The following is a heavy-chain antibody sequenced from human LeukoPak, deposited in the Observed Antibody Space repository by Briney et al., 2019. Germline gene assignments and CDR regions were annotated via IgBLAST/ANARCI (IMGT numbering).Heavy chain of an antibody. V-gene: IGHV3-30-3*01. Sequence: GGSLRLSCAASGFTFSSYAMHCVRQAPGKGLEWVAVISYDGSSKYYADSVKGRFTISRDNSKNTLYLQMNSLRPEDTAVYYCARDGEWLADFNSWGRGTLVTVSS. J-gene: IGHJ4*02. D-gene: IGHD6-19*01. CDR2: ISYDGSSK. CDR3: ARDGEWLADFNS. CDR1: GFTFSSYA.